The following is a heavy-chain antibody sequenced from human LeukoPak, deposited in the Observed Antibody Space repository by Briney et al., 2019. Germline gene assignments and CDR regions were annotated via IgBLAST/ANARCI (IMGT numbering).Heavy chain of an antibody. CDR1: GGSISSYY. Sequence: SETLSLTCTVSGGSISSYYWSWIRQPPGKGLEWIGYIYYSGSTNYNPSLKSRVTISVDTSKNQFSLKLSSVTAADTAVYYCARADCSGTSCYSPEDWGQGTLVTVSS. CDR2: IYYSGST. D-gene: IGHD2-2*01. V-gene: IGHV4-59*08. CDR3: ARADCSGTSCYSPED. J-gene: IGHJ4*02.